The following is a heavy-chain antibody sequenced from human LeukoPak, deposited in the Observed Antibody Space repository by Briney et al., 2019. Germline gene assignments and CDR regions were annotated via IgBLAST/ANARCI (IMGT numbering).Heavy chain of an antibody. V-gene: IGHV4-59*01. CDR2: IYYSGST. Sequence: SETLSLTCTVSGGSISSYYWSWIRQPPGKGLGWIGYIYYSGSTNYNPSLKSRLTMSVDTSKNQISLKLSSVTAADTAVYYCATGPRGYWYSSGWDGLDYWGQGTLVTVSS. J-gene: IGHJ4*02. D-gene: IGHD6-19*01. CDR3: ATGPRGYWYSSGWDGLDY. CDR1: GGSISSYY.